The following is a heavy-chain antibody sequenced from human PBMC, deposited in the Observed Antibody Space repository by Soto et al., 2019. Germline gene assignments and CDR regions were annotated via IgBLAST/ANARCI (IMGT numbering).Heavy chain of an antibody. J-gene: IGHJ4*02. V-gene: IGHV1-8*01. D-gene: IGHD3-22*01. Sequence: GASVKVSCKASGYTFTSYDINWVRQATGQGLEWMGWMNPNSGNTGYAQKFQGRVTMTRNTSISTAYMELSSLRSEDTAVYYCARVNSPNYYDSSGYNDYWGQGTLVTVSS. CDR2: MNPNSGNT. CDR1: GYTFTSYD. CDR3: ARVNSPNYYDSSGYNDY.